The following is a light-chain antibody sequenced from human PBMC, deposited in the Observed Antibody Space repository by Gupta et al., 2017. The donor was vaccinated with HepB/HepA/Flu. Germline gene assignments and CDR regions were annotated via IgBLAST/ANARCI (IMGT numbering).Light chain of an antibody. J-gene: IGLJ2*01. CDR1: KLGNNY. V-gene: IGLV3-1*01. CDR3: QAWDSTTVI. Sequence: DLTQPPSVSVSPGQTARIPCSGSKLGNNYVCWYQQKPGQSPVLVIFEDNKRPSGIPERFSGSNSRNTATLTISGTQTIDEADYYCQAWDSTTVIFGGGTRLSVL. CDR2: EDN.